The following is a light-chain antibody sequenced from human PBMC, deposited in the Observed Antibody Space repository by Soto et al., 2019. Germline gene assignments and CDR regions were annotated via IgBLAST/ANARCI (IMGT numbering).Light chain of an antibody. V-gene: IGKV3-15*01. CDR3: QQYNNWPRT. CDR2: AAS. Sequence: EIVLAQSPATLSVSPGERAALSRRASHSISSNLAWYQQKPGQAPRLLIYAASSRATGFPARFSGSGSGTEFTLTISSLQSEDFAVYYCQQYNNWPRTFGQGTKVDIK. J-gene: IGKJ1*01. CDR1: HSISSN.